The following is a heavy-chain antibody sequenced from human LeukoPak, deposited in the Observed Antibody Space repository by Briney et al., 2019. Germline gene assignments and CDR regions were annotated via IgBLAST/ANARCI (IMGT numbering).Heavy chain of an antibody. Sequence: ASVKVSCKASGYTFTSYAVHWVRQAPGQRLEWMGWINAGNGNTKYSQKFQGRVTITRDTSASTAYMELSSLRSEDTAVYYCARCPRSDTIFGVVIIPADYYGMDVWGQGTTVTVSS. CDR3: ARCPRSDTIFGVVIIPADYYGMDV. J-gene: IGHJ6*02. D-gene: IGHD3-3*01. CDR2: INAGNGNT. V-gene: IGHV1-3*01. CDR1: GYTFTSYA.